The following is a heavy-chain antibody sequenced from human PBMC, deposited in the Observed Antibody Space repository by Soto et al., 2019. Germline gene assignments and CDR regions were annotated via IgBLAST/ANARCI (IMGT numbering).Heavy chain of an antibody. CDR2: ITYDGSNK. CDR3: AKDLSIYGDYAC. J-gene: IGHJ4*02. CDR1: GFTFSSYC. V-gene: IGHV3-30*18. Sequence: PGGSLRLSCAASGFTFSSYCMHWVRQAPGKGLEWVADITYDGSNKYYVDSVKGRFTISRDNSKNTLYLQMNSLRAEDTAVYYCAKDLSIYGDYACWGQGTLVTVSS. D-gene: IGHD4-17*01.